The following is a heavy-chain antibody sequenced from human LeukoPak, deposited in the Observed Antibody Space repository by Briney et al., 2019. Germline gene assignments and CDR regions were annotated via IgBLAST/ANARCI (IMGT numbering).Heavy chain of an antibody. J-gene: IGHJ3*02. CDR2: ISSSLNM. V-gene: IGHV3-21*01. Sequence: PGGSLRLSCVAPGFTFGGYTINWVRLAPGKGLEWVSSISSSLNMYFAESVKGRFTISRDSARNSVSLQLNSLRVEDTAVYYCARDAGIVAFDIWGQGTVVTVSS. CDR3: ARDAGIVAFDI. CDR1: GFTFGGYT. D-gene: IGHD2-15*01.